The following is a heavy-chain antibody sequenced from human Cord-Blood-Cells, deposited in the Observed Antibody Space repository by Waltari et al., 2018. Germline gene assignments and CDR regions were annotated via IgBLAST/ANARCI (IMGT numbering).Heavy chain of an antibody. CDR3: AAEYCSGGSCEYYFDY. J-gene: IGHJ4*02. Sequence: QVQLVQSGAEVKKPGASVKVSCKVSGYPLTELSMHWVGKAPGKGLEWMGGFDPEDGETIYAQKFQGRVTMTEDTSTDTAYMELSSLRSEDTAVYYCAAEYCSGGSCEYYFDYWGQGTLVTVSS. CDR1: GYPLTELS. CDR2: FDPEDGET. D-gene: IGHD2-15*01. V-gene: IGHV1-24*01.